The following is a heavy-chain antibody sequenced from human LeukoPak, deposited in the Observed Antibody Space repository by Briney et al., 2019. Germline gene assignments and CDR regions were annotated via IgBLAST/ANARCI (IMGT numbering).Heavy chain of an antibody. V-gene: IGHV1-46*01. CDR2: INPSGGST. Sequence: ASVKVSCKASGYTFTSYYMHWVRQAPGQGLEWMGIINPSGGSTSYAQKFQGRVTMTRDMSTSTVYMELSSLRSEDTAVYYCARDREGATPFDYWGQGTLVTVSS. D-gene: IGHD1-26*01. CDR3: ARDREGATPFDY. J-gene: IGHJ4*02. CDR1: GYTFTSYY.